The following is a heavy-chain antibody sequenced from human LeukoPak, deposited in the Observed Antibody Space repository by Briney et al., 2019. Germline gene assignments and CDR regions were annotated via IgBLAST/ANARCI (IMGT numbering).Heavy chain of an antibody. Sequence: PGGSLRLSCAASGFTFSNSAMSWVRQAPGKGLEWVSTLSGSGITTYYADSVKGRFTISRDNSKNTLYLQMNSLRAEDTAVYYCAREAGYSSGWYGYWGQGTLVTVSS. CDR3: AREAGYSSGWYGY. V-gene: IGHV3-23*01. CDR1: GFTFSNSA. J-gene: IGHJ4*02. CDR2: LSGSGITT. D-gene: IGHD6-19*01.